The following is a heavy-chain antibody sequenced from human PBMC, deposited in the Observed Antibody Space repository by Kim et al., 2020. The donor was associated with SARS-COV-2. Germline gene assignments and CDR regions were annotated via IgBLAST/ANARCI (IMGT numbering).Heavy chain of an antibody. D-gene: IGHD3-10*01. CDR1: GFTVSSNY. CDR2: IYSGGST. CDR3: ARGGSGSYLHFDL. J-gene: IGHJ2*01. V-gene: IGHV3-53*04. Sequence: GGSLRLSCAASGFTVSSNYMSWVRQAPGKGLEWVSVIYSGGSTYYADSVKGRFTISRHNSKNTLYLQMNSLRAEDTAVYYCARGGSGSYLHFDLWGRGTLVTVSS.